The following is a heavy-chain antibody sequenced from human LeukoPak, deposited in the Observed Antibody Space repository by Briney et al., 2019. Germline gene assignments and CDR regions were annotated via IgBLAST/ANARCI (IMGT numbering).Heavy chain of an antibody. CDR3: ARTPGITVAGRFFDY. D-gene: IGHD6-19*01. J-gene: IGHJ4*02. Sequence: SETLSLTCTVSGGSINNYYWSWIQQPAGKGLEWIGRIYSSGNTDDNPSLKSRVTMSVDTSKDQFSLHLRFVTAADTALYYCARTPGITVAGRFFDYRGQGIQVTVSS. V-gene: IGHV4-4*07. CDR1: GGSINNYY. CDR2: IYSSGNT.